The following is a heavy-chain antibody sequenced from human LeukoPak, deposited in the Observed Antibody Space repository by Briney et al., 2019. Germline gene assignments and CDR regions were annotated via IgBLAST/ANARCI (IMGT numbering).Heavy chain of an antibody. CDR3: ARDQAAGDAFDI. V-gene: IGHV3-21*01. D-gene: IGHD6-13*01. Sequence: PGGSLRLSCAASGFTFSSYSMNWVRQAPGKGLEWVSSISSSSSYIYYADSVKGRFTISRDNAKNSLYLQMNSLRAEDTAVYYCARDQAAGDAFDIWGQGTMVTVSS. CDR2: ISSSSSYI. CDR1: GFTFSSYS. J-gene: IGHJ3*02.